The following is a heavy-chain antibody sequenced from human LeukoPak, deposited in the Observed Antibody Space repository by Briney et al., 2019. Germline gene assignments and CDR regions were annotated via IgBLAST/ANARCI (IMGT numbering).Heavy chain of an antibody. V-gene: IGHV4-34*01. Sequence: SETLSLTCAVYGGSFSGYYWSWIRQPPGKGLEWIGEINHSGSTNYNPSLKSRVTISVDTSKNQFSLKLSYVTAADTAVYYCARHRTTTHYYYYGMDVWGQGTTVTVSS. CDR1: GGSFSGYY. J-gene: IGHJ6*02. CDR3: ARHRTTTHYYYYGMDV. CDR2: INHSGST. D-gene: IGHD1-1*01.